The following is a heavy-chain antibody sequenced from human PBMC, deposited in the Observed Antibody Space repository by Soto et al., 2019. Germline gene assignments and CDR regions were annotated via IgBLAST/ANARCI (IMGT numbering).Heavy chain of an antibody. V-gene: IGHV3-30-3*01. Sequence: QVQLVQSGGGVVQPGRSLRLSCAASGFTLSDFAMHWVRQAPGKGLEWVALMSNDGGIEHYGDSVRGRFTISRDNSKHMRYLQMTSLRVEDTAVYYCARAVPAMEVWGQGTTVTVSS. CDR2: MSNDGGIE. CDR1: GFTLSDFA. CDR3: ARAVPAMEV. J-gene: IGHJ6*02.